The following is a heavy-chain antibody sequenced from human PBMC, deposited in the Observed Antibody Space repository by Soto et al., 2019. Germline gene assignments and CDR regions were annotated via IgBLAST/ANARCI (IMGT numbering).Heavy chain of an antibody. CDR1: GDSVSSNSAA. D-gene: IGHD6-13*01. CDR2: TYYRSKWYN. Sequence: PSQTLSLTCAISGDSVSSNSAAWNWIRQSPSRGLEWLGRTYYRSKWYNDYAVSVKSRITINPDTSKNQFSLQLNSVTPEDTAVYYCARIPWEQQLVTLFGVYYYGIDVWGDVTTVPVS. CDR3: ARIPWEQQLVTLFGVYYYGIDV. V-gene: IGHV6-1*01. J-gene: IGHJ6*02.